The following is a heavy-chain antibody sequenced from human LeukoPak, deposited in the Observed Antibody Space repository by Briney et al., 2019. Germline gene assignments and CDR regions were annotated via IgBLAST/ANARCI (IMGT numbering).Heavy chain of an antibody. CDR1: GGSFSGYY. J-gene: IGHJ4*02. V-gene: IGHV4-34*01. Sequence: SETLSLTCAVYGGSFSGYYWSWIRQPPGKGPEWIGEINHSGSTNYNPSLKSRVTISVDTSKNQFSLKLSSVTAADTAVYYCARDYYYDSSGYYYYFDYWGQGTLVTVSS. D-gene: IGHD3-22*01. CDR3: ARDYYYDSSGYYYYFDY. CDR2: INHSGST.